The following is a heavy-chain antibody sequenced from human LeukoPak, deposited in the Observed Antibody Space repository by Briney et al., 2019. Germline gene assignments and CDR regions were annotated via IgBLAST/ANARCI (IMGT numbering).Heavy chain of an antibody. V-gene: IGHV1-2*02. J-gene: IGHJ5*02. CDR1: GYTFTTKY. CDR2: INPNTGGT. D-gene: IGHD6-13*01. CDR3: ARGAGSSWFDP. Sequence: ASVKVSCKASGYTFTTKYIHWVRQAPAQGLEWMGWINPNTGGTQYAQKFQGRVTMTRDTSISTAYVELTSLRSDDTAVYYCARGAGSSWFDPWGQGTLVTVSS.